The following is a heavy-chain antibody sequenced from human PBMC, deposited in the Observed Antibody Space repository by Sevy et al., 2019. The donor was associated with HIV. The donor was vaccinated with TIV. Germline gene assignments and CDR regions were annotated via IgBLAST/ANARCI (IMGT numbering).Heavy chain of an antibody. Sequence: GASLRLSCAASGFTFSSYWMSWVRQAPGKGLEWVANIKQDGSEKYYVDSVKGRFTISRDNAKNSLYLQMNSLRAEDTAVYYCARVGVYYYDSSGPFDYWGQGTLVTVSS. CDR2: IKQDGSEK. CDR3: ARVGVYYYDSSGPFDY. J-gene: IGHJ4*02. CDR1: GFTFSSYW. D-gene: IGHD3-22*01. V-gene: IGHV3-7*01.